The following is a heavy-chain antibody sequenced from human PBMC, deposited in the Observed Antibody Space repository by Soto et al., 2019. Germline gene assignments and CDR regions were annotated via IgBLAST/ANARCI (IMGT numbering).Heavy chain of an antibody. Sequence: ASVKVSCKASGYTFTSYDINWVRQATGQGLEWMGWMNPNSGNTGYAQKFQGRVTMTRNTSISTAYMELSSLRSEDTAVYYCARSHYYDFWSGYPYYYYYYGMDVCGQGTTVTVSS. J-gene: IGHJ6*02. CDR3: ARSHYYDFWSGYPYYYYYYGMDV. V-gene: IGHV1-8*01. D-gene: IGHD3-3*01. CDR1: GYTFTSYD. CDR2: MNPNSGNT.